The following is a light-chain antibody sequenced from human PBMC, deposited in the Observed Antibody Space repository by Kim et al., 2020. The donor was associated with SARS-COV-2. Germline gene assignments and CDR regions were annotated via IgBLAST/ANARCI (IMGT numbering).Light chain of an antibody. V-gene: IGLV2-14*03. J-gene: IGLJ3*02. CDR3: SSYTRSSTWV. Sequence: QSALTQPASVSGSPGQSITIPCTGTSSDVGGYNYVSWYQQHPGKAPKLKIYDVSNRPSGVSNRFSGSKSGNTASLTISGLQAEDEADYYCSSYTRSSTWVFGGGTQLTVL. CDR1: SSDVGGYNY. CDR2: DVS.